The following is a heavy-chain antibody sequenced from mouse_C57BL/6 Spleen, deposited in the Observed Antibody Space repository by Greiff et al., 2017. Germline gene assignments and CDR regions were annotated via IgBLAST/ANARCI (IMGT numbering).Heavy chain of an antibody. J-gene: IGHJ1*03. CDR1: GFTFSNYW. V-gene: IGHV6-3*01. CDR2: IRLKSDNYAT. Sequence: DVMLLASGGGLVQPGGSMKLSCVASGFTFSNYWMNWVRQSPEKGLEWVAQIRLKSDNYATHYAESVKGRFTISRADSKSSVYLQMNNLRAEDTGIYYCTVVYYDYWYVDVWGTGTTVTVSS. CDR3: TVVYYDYWYVDV. D-gene: IGHD2-4*01.